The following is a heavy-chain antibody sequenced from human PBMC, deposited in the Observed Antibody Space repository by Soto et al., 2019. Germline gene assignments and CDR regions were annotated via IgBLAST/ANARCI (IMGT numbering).Heavy chain of an antibody. CDR3: ARDTAFVASRFFDP. D-gene: IGHD3-16*01. V-gene: IGHV3-11*01. CDR1: GFTFNDYD. Sequence: GGSLRLSCAASGFTFNDYDMSWIRQAPGKGLEWLSHISDSGSTIKYADSVKGRFTISRDNAKKSLYLHMNSLRADDTAVYYCARDTAFVASRFFDPRGQGILVTVSS. J-gene: IGHJ5*01. CDR2: ISDSGSTI.